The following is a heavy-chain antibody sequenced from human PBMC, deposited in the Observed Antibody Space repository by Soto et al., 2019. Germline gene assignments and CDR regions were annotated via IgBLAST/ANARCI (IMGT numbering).Heavy chain of an antibody. D-gene: IGHD6-13*01. Sequence: SETLSLTCAVYGGSFSGYYWSWIRQPPGKGLEWIGEINHSGSTNYNPSLKSRVTISVDTSKNQFSLKLSSVTAADTAVYYCARGLKRIAAAGSYPHRYYYGMDVWGQGTTVTVSS. CDR1: GGSFSGYY. V-gene: IGHV4-34*01. CDR3: ARGLKRIAAAGSYPHRYYYGMDV. CDR2: INHSGST. J-gene: IGHJ6*02.